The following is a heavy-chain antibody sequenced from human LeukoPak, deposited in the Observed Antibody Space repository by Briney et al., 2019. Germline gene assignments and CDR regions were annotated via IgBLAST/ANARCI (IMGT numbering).Heavy chain of an antibody. Sequence: GGSLRLSCAASGFTVSSNYMSWVRQAPGKGLEWVSVIYSGGSTYYADSVKGRFTISRDNSKNTLYLQMNSLRAEDTAVYYCAMSSGFFYYYYYMDVWGKGTTVTISS. CDR2: IYSGGST. D-gene: IGHD6-19*01. V-gene: IGHV3-53*01. CDR3: AMSSGFFYYYYYMDV. CDR1: GFTVSSNY. J-gene: IGHJ6*03.